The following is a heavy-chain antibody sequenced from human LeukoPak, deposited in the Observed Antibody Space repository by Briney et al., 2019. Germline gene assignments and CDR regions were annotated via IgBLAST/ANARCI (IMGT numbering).Heavy chain of an antibody. V-gene: IGHV4-59*01. D-gene: IGHD4/OR15-4a*01. CDR1: DGSINSYY. J-gene: IGHJ5*02. Sequence: SETLSLTCTLSDGSINSYYWSWIRQPPGKALEWIGHIYYSGSTNYNPSLKSRVTISVDTSKNQFSLKLSSVTAADTAVYYCARLTISPNWFDPWGQGTLVTVSS. CDR2: IYYSGST. CDR3: ARLTISPNWFDP.